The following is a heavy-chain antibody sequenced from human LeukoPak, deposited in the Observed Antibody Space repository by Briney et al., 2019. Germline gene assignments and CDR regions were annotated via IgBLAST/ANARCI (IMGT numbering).Heavy chain of an antibody. Sequence: GASVTVSCKASGYTFTNYAMNWVRQAPGQGLEWMGWITTNAGNPTYAQGFTGRFVFSLDTSVSTAYLQISSLKAEDTAVYYCARTVVRNYGDGFDYWGQGTLVTVSS. CDR1: GYTFTNYA. V-gene: IGHV7-4-1*02. J-gene: IGHJ4*02. CDR3: ARTVVRNYGDGFDY. CDR2: ITTNAGNP. D-gene: IGHD4-17*01.